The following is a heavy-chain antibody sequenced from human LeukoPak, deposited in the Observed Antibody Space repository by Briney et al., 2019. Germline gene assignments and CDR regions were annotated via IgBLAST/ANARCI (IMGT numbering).Heavy chain of an antibody. Sequence: SETLSLTCTVSGDSIRSYYWSWVRQPPGKGLEWIGYIYDSGSTNYNPSLKSRVTISVDTSKNQFFLKLSSVTAADTAVYFCAANWFGPWGQGTLVTVSS. CDR2: IYDSGST. CDR3: AANWFGP. J-gene: IGHJ5*02. CDR1: GDSIRSYY. V-gene: IGHV4-59*03.